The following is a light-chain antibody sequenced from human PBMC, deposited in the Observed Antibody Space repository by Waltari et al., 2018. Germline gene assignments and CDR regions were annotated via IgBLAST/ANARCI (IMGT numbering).Light chain of an antibody. CDR1: QNVATH. J-gene: IGKJ2*01. V-gene: IGKV3-20*01. CDR2: DAS. CDR3: QKYGSSPRYT. Sequence: DIVLTQSPATLSLSPGERATLSCRASQNVATHLAWYQQKPGQAPRLLIYDASTRATGIPDRFSGSGSGTDFTLTITRLEPEDFGVYYCQKYGSSPRYTFGQGTKLEI.